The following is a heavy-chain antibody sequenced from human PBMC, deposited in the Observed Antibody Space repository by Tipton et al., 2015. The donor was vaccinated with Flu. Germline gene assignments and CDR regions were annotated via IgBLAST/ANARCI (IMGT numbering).Heavy chain of an antibody. CDR2: INYSWNT. V-gene: IGHV4-38-2*01. D-gene: IGHD1-1*01. CDR3: ARRTTDTGLAD. CDR1: GYSISSGFY. J-gene: IGHJ4*02. Sequence: TLSLTCAVSGYSISSGFYWAWIRQSPGKGLEWIGSINYSWNTHYNLSLRSRLTMSVDTSNNQFSLRLMSVTAADTAVYYCARRTTDTGLADWGPGTLVTVSS.